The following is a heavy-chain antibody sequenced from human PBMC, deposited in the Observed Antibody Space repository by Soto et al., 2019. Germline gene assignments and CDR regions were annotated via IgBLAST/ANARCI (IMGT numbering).Heavy chain of an antibody. CDR2: IYSSENT. J-gene: IGHJ4*02. D-gene: IGHD3-9*01. CDR3: ARGRSYYDILTGTPGYFDY. V-gene: IGHV4-39*07. Sequence: PSETLSLTCTVSGGSVSSNSYSWGWIRQSPGKGLEWIGTIYSSENTYYNPSLLSRVTISVDTSKNEFSLKLSSVTAADTAVYYCARGRSYYDILTGTPGYFDYWGQGTLVTVSS. CDR1: GGSVSSNSYS.